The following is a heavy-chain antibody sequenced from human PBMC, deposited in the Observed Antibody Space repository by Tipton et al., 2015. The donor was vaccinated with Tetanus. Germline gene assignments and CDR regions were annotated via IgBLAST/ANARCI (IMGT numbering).Heavy chain of an antibody. Sequence: TLSLTCAVYGGSFSNYSWRWIRQPPGKGLEWIGEISPSGNTNYNPSLKSRVTISADTSRNQFSLTLSSVTAADTAVYYCARGSGWADFWGQGTQVTVSS. CDR3: ARGSGWADF. CDR1: GGSFSNYS. J-gene: IGHJ4*02. V-gene: IGHV4-34*01. D-gene: IGHD6-19*01. CDR2: ISPSGNT.